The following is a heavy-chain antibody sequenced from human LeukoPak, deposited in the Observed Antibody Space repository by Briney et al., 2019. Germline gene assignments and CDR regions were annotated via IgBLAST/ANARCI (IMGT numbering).Heavy chain of an antibody. Sequence: SETLSLTCTVSGGSISSSSYYWGWIRQPPGKGLEWIGSIYYSGSTYYNPSLKSRVTISVDTSKNQFSLKLSSVTAADTAVYYCARRITIFGVAYNWFDPWGQGTLVTVSS. J-gene: IGHJ5*02. V-gene: IGHV4-39*01. CDR2: IYYSGST. D-gene: IGHD3-3*01. CDR1: GGSISSSSYY. CDR3: ARRITIFGVAYNWFDP.